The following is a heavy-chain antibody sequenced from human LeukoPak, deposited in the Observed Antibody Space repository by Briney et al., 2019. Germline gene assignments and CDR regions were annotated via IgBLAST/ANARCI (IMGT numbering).Heavy chain of an antibody. CDR1: GYSISSGYY. D-gene: IGHD3-10*01. J-gene: IGHJ4*02. CDR2: IYHTGST. V-gene: IGHV4-38-2*01. Sequence: SETLSLTCAVSGYSISSGYYWGWIRQPPGKGLEWIGSIYHTGSTYYNPSLKSRVTISVDTSKNQFSLRLSSVTAADAAVYYCARLNSGSGKYYFDYWGQGTLVTVSS. CDR3: ARLNSGSGKYYFDY.